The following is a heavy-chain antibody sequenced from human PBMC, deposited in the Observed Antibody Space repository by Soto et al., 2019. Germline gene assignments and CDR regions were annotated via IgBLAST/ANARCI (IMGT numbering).Heavy chain of an antibody. J-gene: IGHJ6*02. CDR1: GFTFSSYA. D-gene: IGHD1-26*01. CDR3: AKALPWGGQAKDYYYYGMDV. V-gene: IGHV3-23*01. Sequence: PGVSLRLSCAASGFTFSSYAMSWVCQAPGKGLEWVSAISGSGGSTYYADSVKGRFTISRDNSKNTLYLQMNGLRAEDTAVYYCAKALPWGGQAKDYYYYGMDVWGQGTTVTVSS. CDR2: ISGSGGST.